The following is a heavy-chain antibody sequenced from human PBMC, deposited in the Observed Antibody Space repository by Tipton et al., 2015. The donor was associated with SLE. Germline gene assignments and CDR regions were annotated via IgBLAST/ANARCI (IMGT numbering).Heavy chain of an antibody. CDR3: ARITTTLGGMDV. Sequence: LRLSCAVYGGSFSGYYWSWIRQPPGKGLEWIGEINHSESTNYNPSLKSRVTISVDTSKNQFSLKLSSVTAADTAVYYCARITTTLGGMDVWGQGTTVTVSS. D-gene: IGHD1-1*01. CDR1: GGSFSGYY. J-gene: IGHJ6*02. V-gene: IGHV4-34*01. CDR2: INHSEST.